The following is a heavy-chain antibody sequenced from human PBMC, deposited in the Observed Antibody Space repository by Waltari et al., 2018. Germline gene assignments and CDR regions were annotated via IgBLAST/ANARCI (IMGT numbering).Heavy chain of an antibody. V-gene: IGHV4-39*07. CDR1: GDSISSTSFR. CDR3: ASPPPTGGSSFDY. J-gene: IGHJ4*02. D-gene: IGHD3-16*01. Sequence: QLQLQESGPGLVKPSEPLSLTCTVSGDSISSTSFRWGWIRRPPGKGLEWIGHIPYGGTAYYNPSLKGRATISVDTSGRHLSLKLTSVTAADTAVYYCASPPPTGGSSFDYWGQGTQVTVSS. CDR2: IPYGGTA.